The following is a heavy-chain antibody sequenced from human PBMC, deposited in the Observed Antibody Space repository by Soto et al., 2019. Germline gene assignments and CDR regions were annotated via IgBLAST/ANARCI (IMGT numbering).Heavy chain of an antibody. J-gene: IGHJ5*02. CDR1: GASVSGGSYY. V-gene: IGHV4-61*01. Sequence: QVQLQESGPRLVKPSETLSLTCTVSGASVSGGSYYWTWIRQPPGQGLEWVGYIYFTGGTKYSPSLKNRVSMSADPSKNQFSLKLSSVTTADTAVYYCAADGDGDNSWGQGILVTVSS. CDR2: IYFTGGT. CDR3: AADGDGDNS.